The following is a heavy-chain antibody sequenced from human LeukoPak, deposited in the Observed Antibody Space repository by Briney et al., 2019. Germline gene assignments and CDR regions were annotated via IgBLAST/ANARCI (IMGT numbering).Heavy chain of an antibody. D-gene: IGHD3-22*01. CDR3: ARQSGDSSGYQPPLDY. CDR1: GYSISSGYY. J-gene: IGHJ4*02. V-gene: IGHV4-38-2*02. Sequence: PSETLSLTCTVSGYSISSGYYWGWIRQPPGKGLEWIGSIYHSGSTYYNPSLKSRVTISVDTSKNQFSLKLSSVTAADTAVYYCARQSGDSSGYQPPLDYWGQGTLVTVSS. CDR2: IYHSGST.